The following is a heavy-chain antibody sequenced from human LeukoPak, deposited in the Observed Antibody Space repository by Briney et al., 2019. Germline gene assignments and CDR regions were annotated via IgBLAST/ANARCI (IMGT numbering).Heavy chain of an antibody. CDR3: ARRYYYDSSGD. Sequence: GASVKVSCKASGYTFTGYYMHWVRQAPGQGLEWMGWINPNSGGTSYAQKFQGRVTMTRDTSISTAYMELSRLRSDDTAVYYCARRYYYDSSGDWGQGTLVTVSS. CDR1: GYTFTGYY. CDR2: INPNSGGT. V-gene: IGHV1-2*02. J-gene: IGHJ4*02. D-gene: IGHD3-22*01.